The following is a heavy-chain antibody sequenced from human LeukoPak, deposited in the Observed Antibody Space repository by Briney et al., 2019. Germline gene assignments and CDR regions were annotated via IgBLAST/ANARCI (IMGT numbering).Heavy chain of an antibody. D-gene: IGHD3-3*01. CDR3: ARTLRFLEWLLYPYGMDV. J-gene: IGHJ6*02. Sequence: ASVKVSCKASGHTFTSYDINWVRQATGQGLEWMGWMNPNSGNTGYAQKFQGRVTMTRNTSISTAYMELSSLRSEDTAVYYCARTLRFLEWLLYPYGMDVWGQGTTVTVSS. CDR2: MNPNSGNT. CDR1: GHTFTSYD. V-gene: IGHV1-8*01.